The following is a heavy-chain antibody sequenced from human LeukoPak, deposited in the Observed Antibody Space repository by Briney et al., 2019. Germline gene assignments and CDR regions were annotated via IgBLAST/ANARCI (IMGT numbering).Heavy chain of an antibody. CDR1: GGSISSGSYY. CDR2: IYYSGST. Sequence: PSETLSLTCTVSGGSISSGSYYWSWIRQHPGKGLEWIGYIYYSGSTYYNPSLKSRVTISVDTSKNQFSLKLSSVTAADTAVYYCARDNYYDSSGYPGDAFDIWGQGTMVTVSS. CDR3: ARDNYYDSSGYPGDAFDI. V-gene: IGHV4-31*03. D-gene: IGHD3-22*01. J-gene: IGHJ3*02.